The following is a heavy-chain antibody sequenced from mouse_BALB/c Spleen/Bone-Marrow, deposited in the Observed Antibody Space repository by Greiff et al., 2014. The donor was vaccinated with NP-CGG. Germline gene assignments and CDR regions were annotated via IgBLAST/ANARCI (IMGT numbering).Heavy chain of an antibody. CDR1: GYTFTNYW. V-gene: IGHV1S81*02. CDR3: ARWHGNYVEYALDY. CDR2: INPSNGRT. Sequence: LEESGAELVKPGASVKVSCKASGYTFTNYWMHWVKQRPGQGLEWIGEINPSNGRTNYNEKFKSKVALTVDKSSSTSYMQLSSLTSEDSAVYYCARWHGNYVEYALDYWGQGTSVTVSS. D-gene: IGHD2-1*01. J-gene: IGHJ4*01.